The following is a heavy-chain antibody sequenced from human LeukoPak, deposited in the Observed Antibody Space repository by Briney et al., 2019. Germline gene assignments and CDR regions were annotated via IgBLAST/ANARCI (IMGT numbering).Heavy chain of an antibody. CDR3: PRKYDSSGYYDH. D-gene: IGHD3-22*01. CDR1: GFSFSDYA. CDR2: ISGGDIA. Sequence: GSLRLSCVASGFSFSDYAMSWVRQAPGKGLEWVSAISGGDIAYYADSVKGRFTISRDNSKNTLYLQMSSLRAEDTAVYYCPRKYDSSGYYDHWGQGILVSVSS. V-gene: IGHV3-23*01. J-gene: IGHJ4*02.